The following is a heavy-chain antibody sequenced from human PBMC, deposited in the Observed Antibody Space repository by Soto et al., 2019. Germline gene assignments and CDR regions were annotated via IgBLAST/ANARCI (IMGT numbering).Heavy chain of an antibody. J-gene: IGHJ6*02. CDR2: ISTNGGST. CDR3: ARDIIGGGYYWSVKPSYYYYGMDV. V-gene: IGHV3-64D*06. Sequence: PGGSLRLSCSASGFTFSIYAMHWVRQAPGKGLEYVSSISTNGGSTDYADSVKGRFTISRDNSKNTVYLQMSSLRVEDTAVYYCARDIIGGGYYWSVKPSYYYYGMDVWGQGTTVTVSS. CDR1: GFTFSIYA. D-gene: IGHD3-22*01.